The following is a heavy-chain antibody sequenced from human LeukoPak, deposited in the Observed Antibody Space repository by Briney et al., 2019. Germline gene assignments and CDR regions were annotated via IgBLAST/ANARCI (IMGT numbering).Heavy chain of an antibody. CDR3: ARAGVAAIPHYYMDV. CDR1: GGSISSYY. Sequence: SETLSLTCTVSGGSISSYYWSWIRQPPGKGLEWIGYIYYSGSTNYNPSLKSRVTISVDTSKNQFSLKLSSVTAADTAVYYCARAGVAAIPHYYMDVWGKGTTVTVSS. J-gene: IGHJ6*03. V-gene: IGHV4-59*08. D-gene: IGHD2-2*02. CDR2: IYYSGST.